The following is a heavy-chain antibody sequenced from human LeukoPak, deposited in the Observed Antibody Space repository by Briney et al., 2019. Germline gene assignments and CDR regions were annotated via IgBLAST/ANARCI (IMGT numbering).Heavy chain of an antibody. CDR2: IWYDGSNK. CDR3: ARVDIAAAGTLYYGVDV. J-gene: IGHJ6*02. Sequence: GRSLRLSCADSAFTFSSYGMQWVRQAPGKGLEWVAVIWYDGSNKYYADSVKGRFTISRDNSKNTLYLQMNSLRAEDTAVYYCARVDIAAAGTLYYGVDVWGQGTTVTVSS. D-gene: IGHD6-13*01. CDR1: AFTFSSYG. V-gene: IGHV3-33*08.